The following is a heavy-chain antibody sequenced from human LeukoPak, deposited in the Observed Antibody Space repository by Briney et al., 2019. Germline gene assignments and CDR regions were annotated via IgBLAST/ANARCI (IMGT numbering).Heavy chain of an antibody. J-gene: IGHJ5*02. D-gene: IGHD2-21*02. CDR2: ISAYNGNT. Sequence: ASVKVSCKASGYTFTSYDINWVRQATGQGLEWMGLISAYNGNTNYAQKLQGRVTMTTDTSTSTAYMELRSLRSDDTAVYYCARACGGDLYNWFDPWGQGTLVTVSS. CDR1: GYTFTSYD. CDR3: ARACGGDLYNWFDP. V-gene: IGHV1-18*01.